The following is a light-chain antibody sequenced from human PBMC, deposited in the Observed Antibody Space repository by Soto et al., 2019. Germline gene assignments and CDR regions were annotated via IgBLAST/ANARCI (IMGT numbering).Light chain of an antibody. J-gene: IGLJ2*01. V-gene: IGLV3-1*01. CDR1: KLGDKF. CDR2: QDR. Sequence: SYELTQPPSVSVSPGQTASITCSGDKLGDKFAYWYQQKPGQSPVMVMYQDRKRPSGIPERFSGSNSGNTATLTISGTQAMDEADYYCQAWDSGTVVFGGGTKVTVL. CDR3: QAWDSGTVV.